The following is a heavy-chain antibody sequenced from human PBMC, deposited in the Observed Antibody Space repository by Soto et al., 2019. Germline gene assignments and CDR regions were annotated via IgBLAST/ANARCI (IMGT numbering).Heavy chain of an antibody. Sequence: QLQLQESGSGLVKPSQTLTLTCAVSGGSINSGGYSWSWIRQPPGKGLEWIGYIYQSGSTYYNPSLQSRVTISVDRSKNQFSLKLTSVTAADTAVYYCSREEYGSGRFDYWGQGTLVTVSS. CDR3: SREEYGSGRFDY. J-gene: IGHJ4*02. D-gene: IGHD3-10*01. CDR1: GGSINSGGYS. CDR2: IYQSGST. V-gene: IGHV4-30-2*01.